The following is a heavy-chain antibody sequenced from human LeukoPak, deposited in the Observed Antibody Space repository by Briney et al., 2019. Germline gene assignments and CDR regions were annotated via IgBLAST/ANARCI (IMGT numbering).Heavy chain of an antibody. D-gene: IGHD3-10*01. CDR3: ASDRVLGSGSLDN. J-gene: IGHJ4*02. CDR2: IRGDGYDI. CDR1: GFSFSDFW. V-gene: IGHV3-74*01. Sequence: GGSLRLSCAASGFSFSDFWMHWVRHTPGKGLVWVSRIRGDGYDINYADSVEGRFTISRDNARHTLYLQMNSLRADDTAVYYCASDRVLGSGSLDNWGQGTLVTVSS.